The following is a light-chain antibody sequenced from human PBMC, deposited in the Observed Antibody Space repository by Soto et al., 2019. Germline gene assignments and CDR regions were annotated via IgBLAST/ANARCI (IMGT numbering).Light chain of an antibody. CDR1: SSDVGDYNY. CDR2: DVS. Sequence: QSALTQPASVSGSPGQSITISCTGTSSDVGDYNYVSWYQHHPGKAPKLMIYDVSNRPSGVSNRFSGSKSGNTASLTISGLQAEDEADHYCSAFTSTSTLVFGGGTKLAVL. J-gene: IGLJ2*01. V-gene: IGLV2-14*03. CDR3: SAFTSTSTLV.